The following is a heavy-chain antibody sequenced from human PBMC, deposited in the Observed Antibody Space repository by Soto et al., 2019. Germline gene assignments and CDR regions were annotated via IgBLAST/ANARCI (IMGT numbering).Heavy chain of an antibody. CDR1: GGSISSGGYY. V-gene: IGHV4-31*03. J-gene: IGHJ4*02. CDR3: ARDADSSSGDYFDY. Sequence: TLSLTCTVSGGSISSGGYYWIWIRQHPGKGLEWIGYIYYSGSTYYNPSLKSRVTISVDTSKNQFSLKLSSVTAADTAVYYCARDADSSSGDYFDYWGQGTLVTVYS. CDR2: IYYSGST. D-gene: IGHD6-13*01.